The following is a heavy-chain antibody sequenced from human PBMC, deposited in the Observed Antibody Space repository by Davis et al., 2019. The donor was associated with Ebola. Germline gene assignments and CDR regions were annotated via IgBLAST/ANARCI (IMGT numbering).Heavy chain of an antibody. CDR3: ARDCGGDCYDYYFDY. J-gene: IGHJ4*02. CDR1: GYTFTNYD. CDR2: ISAYNGNT. V-gene: IGHV1-18*01. D-gene: IGHD2-21*01. Sequence: AASVKVSCKTSGYTFTNYDINWVRQAPGQGLEWMGWISAYNGNTNYAQKLQGRVTMTTDTSTSTAYMELRSLRSDDTAVYYCARDCGGDCYDYYFDYWGQGTLVTVSS.